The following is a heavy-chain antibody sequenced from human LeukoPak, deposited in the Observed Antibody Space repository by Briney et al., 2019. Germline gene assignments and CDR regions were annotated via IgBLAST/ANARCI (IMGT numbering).Heavy chain of an antibody. CDR3: AREGIAAAGSRSWSFDD. CDR2: IYSGGST. J-gene: IGHJ4*02. D-gene: IGHD6-13*01. V-gene: IGHV3-53*01. Sequence: QPGGSLRLSCAASGFTVSSNYMSWVRQAPGKGLEWVSVIYSGGSTYYADSVKGRFTISRDKSENTLYLQRNSARAEDTAVYYCAREGIAAAGSRSWSFDDWGQGTLVTVSS. CDR1: GFTVSSNY.